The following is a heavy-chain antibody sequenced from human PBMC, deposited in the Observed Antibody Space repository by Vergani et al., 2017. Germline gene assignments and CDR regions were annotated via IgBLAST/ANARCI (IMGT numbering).Heavy chain of an antibody. Sequence: QVQLQESGPGLVKPSETLSLTCTVSGGPISSYYWSWIRQPPGKGLEWIGYIYYSGRTNYNPSLKSRVTISVDTSKNQFSLTLSSVTAADTAVYYCARLGSHFDAFDIWGQGTMVTVSS. CDR1: GGPISSYY. CDR2: IYYSGRT. D-gene: IGHD3-16*01. J-gene: IGHJ3*02. CDR3: ARLGSHFDAFDI. V-gene: IGHV4-59*01.